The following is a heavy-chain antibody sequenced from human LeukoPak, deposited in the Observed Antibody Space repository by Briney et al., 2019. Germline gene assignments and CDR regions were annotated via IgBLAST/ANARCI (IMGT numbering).Heavy chain of an antibody. Sequence: PGGSLRLSCAASGFTFSSYAMSWVRQAPGKGLGWVSAISGSGGSTYYADSVKGRFTISRDNSKNTLYLQMNSLRAEDTAVYYCARDLYSSSPTGGDYWGQGTLVTVSS. CDR1: GFTFSSYA. D-gene: IGHD6-6*01. V-gene: IGHV3-23*01. J-gene: IGHJ4*02. CDR2: ISGSGGST. CDR3: ARDLYSSSPTGGDY.